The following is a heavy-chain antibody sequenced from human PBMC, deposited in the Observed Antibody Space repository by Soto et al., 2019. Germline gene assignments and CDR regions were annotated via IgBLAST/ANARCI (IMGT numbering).Heavy chain of an antibody. CDR3: ARDPLETVATPFDY. V-gene: IGHV3-11*01. CDR1: GLTFSDYY. CDR2: ISSRGSTI. J-gene: IGHJ4*02. Sequence: PGGSLRLSCAASGLTFSDYYMSWIRQAPGKGLEWISYISSRGSTIYYADSVKGRFTISRDNAKNSLYLQMNSLRAEDTAVYYCARDPLETVATPFDYWGKGTLVTVSS. D-gene: IGHD5-12*01.